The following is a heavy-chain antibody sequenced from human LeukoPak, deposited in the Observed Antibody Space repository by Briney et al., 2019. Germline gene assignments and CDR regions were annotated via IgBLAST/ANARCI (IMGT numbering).Heavy chain of an antibody. CDR1: GLTVSSNY. Sequence: GGSLRLSCAASGLTVSSNYMSWVRQAPGKGLEWVSVIYSGGSTYYADSVKGRFTISRDKSKNTLYLQMNNLRAEDTAVYYCVRGRATYYDFWSGYYSDYWGQGTLVTVSS. J-gene: IGHJ4*02. V-gene: IGHV3-66*02. D-gene: IGHD3-3*01. CDR2: IYSGGST. CDR3: VRGRATYYDFWSGYYSDY.